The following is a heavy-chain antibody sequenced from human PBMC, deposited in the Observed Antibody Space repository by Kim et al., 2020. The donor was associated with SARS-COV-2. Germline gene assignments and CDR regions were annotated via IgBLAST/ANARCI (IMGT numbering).Heavy chain of an antibody. CDR3: ARAEVEYGETWDFQH. J-gene: IGHJ1*01. CDR1: GFTFSSYG. D-gene: IGHD4-17*01. V-gene: IGHV3-33*01. CDR2: IWYDGSNK. Sequence: GGSLRLSCAASGFTFSSYGMHWVRQAPGKGLEWVAVIWYDGSNKYYADSVKGRFTISRDNSKNTLYLQMNSLRAEDTAVYYCARAEVEYGETWDFQHWGQGTLVTVSS.